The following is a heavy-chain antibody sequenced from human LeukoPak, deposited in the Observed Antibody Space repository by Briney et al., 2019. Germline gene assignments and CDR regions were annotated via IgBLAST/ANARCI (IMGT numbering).Heavy chain of an antibody. V-gene: IGHV1-2*04. CDR3: ARGGAGYSGYRYFYSFDY. J-gene: IGHJ4*02. Sequence: GASVKVSCKASGYTFNDYHIHWVRQAPGHGLEWLGWINPNSGGTNSAQKFQGWVTLTRDTSISTAYLDLSRLTSDDTAVYYCARGGAGYSGYRYFYSFDYWGQGTLVTVSS. CDR2: INPNSGGT. CDR1: GYTFNDYH. D-gene: IGHD5-12*01.